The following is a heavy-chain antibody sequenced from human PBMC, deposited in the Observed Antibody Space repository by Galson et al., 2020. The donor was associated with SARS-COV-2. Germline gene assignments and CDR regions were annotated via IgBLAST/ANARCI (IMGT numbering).Heavy chain of an antibody. CDR2: ISYDGSSK. J-gene: IGHJ3*02. D-gene: IGHD3-22*01. CDR1: GFTFSDYG. V-gene: IGHV3-30*18. Sequence: GGSLRLSCAASGFTFSDYGMHWVRQAPGKGLEWVAVISYDGSSKYYADSVKGRFTISRDNSKNMVYLQMNSLRVEDTAVYFCAKDRAIVVVYGDAFDIWGQGAKVTVSS. CDR3: AKDRAIVVVYGDAFDI.